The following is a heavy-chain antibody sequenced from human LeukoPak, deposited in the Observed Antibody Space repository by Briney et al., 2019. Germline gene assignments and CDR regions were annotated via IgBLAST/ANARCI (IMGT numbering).Heavy chain of an antibody. V-gene: IGHV3-7*01. J-gene: IGHJ5*02. CDR2: IQQDGSVQ. CDR1: RFTFSTYW. CDR3: AGARGWEFSS. Sequence: GGSLRLSCAASRFTFSTYWMGWVRQAAGKGLEWVATIQQDGSVQHYLDSVKGRLTISRDNGKNSLYLQMNTLRAEDTAVYYCAGARGWEFSSWGQGTLVTVSS. D-gene: IGHD1-26*01.